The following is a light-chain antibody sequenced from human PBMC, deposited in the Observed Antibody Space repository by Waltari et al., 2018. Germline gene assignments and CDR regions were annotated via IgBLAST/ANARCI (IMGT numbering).Light chain of an antibody. CDR1: PSLLHSDGKTY. J-gene: IGKJ2*01. V-gene: IGKV2-29*02. CDR3: MQGLHLPYT. Sequence: DVVMTQTPLSLSVTPGQPASISCKSSPSLLHSDGKTYLHWYQQKSVQSPQRLIHDVSSRFAGVSDRCSGSGSGTDFTLKISRVEAEDVGIYYCMQGLHLPYTFGQGTRLEIK. CDR2: DVS.